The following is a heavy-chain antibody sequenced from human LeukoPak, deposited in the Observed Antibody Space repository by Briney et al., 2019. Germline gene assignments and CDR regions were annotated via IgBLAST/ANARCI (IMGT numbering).Heavy chain of an antibody. Sequence: GGSLRLSCAASGFTFSSYAMNWVRQAPGEGLAWVSVISGSGGSTFYADSVKGRFTISRDNSKNTLYLQMNSLRAEDTAVYYCAKGDGNWGKFYFDYWGEGALVTVSS. D-gene: IGHD7-27*01. CDR3: AKGDGNWGKFYFDY. CDR2: ISGSGGST. J-gene: IGHJ4*02. CDR1: GFTFSSYA. V-gene: IGHV3-23*01.